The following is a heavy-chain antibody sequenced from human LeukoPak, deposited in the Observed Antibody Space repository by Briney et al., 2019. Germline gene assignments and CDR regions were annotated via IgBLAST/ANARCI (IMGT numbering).Heavy chain of an antibody. CDR2: IYPGDSNT. J-gene: IGHJ4*02. D-gene: IGHD3-22*01. CDR3: ARRRYYDSDPNDLFDY. V-gene: IGHV5-51*01. CDR1: GYTFTSYW. Sequence: GESLKISCKGSGYTFTSYWIGWVRQMPGKGLEWMGIIYPGDSNTRYSPSFQGQVTISADKSISTAYLQWSSLKASDTAMYYCARRRYYDSDPNDLFDYWGQGTLVTVSS.